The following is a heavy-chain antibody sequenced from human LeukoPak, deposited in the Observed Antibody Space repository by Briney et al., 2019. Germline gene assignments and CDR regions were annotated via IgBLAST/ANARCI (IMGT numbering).Heavy chain of an antibody. V-gene: IGHV3-23*01. J-gene: IGHJ4*02. D-gene: IGHD6-19*01. CDR2: ITDDGYNT. Sequence: GGSLRLSCAASGFIFSAFAMTWVRQAPGKGLEWVSTITDDGYNTYSADSVKGRITFSRDNSKNTLSLQLRSLRAEDTAVYYCAKDLSYTSGASDHWGQGTLVTVSS. CDR1: GFIFSAFA. CDR3: AKDLSYTSGASDH.